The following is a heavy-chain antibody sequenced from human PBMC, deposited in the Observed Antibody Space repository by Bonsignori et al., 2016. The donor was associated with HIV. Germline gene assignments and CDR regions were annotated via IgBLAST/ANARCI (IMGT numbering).Heavy chain of an antibody. CDR3: ARRHFTYYDFWSGPQWAFDI. V-gene: IGHV4-34*01. J-gene: IGHJ3*02. Sequence: WIRQPPGKGLEWIGEINHSGSTNYNPSLKSRVTISVDTSKNQFSLKLSSVTAADTAVYYCARRHFTYYDFWSGPQWAFDIWGQGTMVTVSS. D-gene: IGHD3-3*01. CDR2: INHSGST.